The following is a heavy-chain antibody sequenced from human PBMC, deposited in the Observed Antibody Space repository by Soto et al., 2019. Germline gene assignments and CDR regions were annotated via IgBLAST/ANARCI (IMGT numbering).Heavy chain of an antibody. CDR2: IYYSGST. Sequence: QVQLQESGPGLVKPSQTLSLTCTVSGGSISSGGYYWSWIRQHPGKGLEWIGYIYYSGSTYYNPSLKSRVTISVDTSKNQFSLKLSSVTAADTAVYYFARVQLERRAHLGMDVWGQGTTVTVSS. V-gene: IGHV4-31*03. J-gene: IGHJ6*02. CDR3: ARVQLERRAHLGMDV. D-gene: IGHD1-1*01. CDR1: GGSISSGGYY.